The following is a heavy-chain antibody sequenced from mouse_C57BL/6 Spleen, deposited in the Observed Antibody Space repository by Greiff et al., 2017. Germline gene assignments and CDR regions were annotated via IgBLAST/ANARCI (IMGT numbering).Heavy chain of an antibody. Sequence: EVQVVESGGDLVKPGGSLKLSCAASGFTFSSYGMSWVRQTPDKRLEWVATISSGGSYTYYPDSVKGRFTISRDNAKNTLYLQMSRLKTEDTAMYYCARRDGSCGYFDYWGQGTTLTVSS. CDR1: GFTFSSYG. V-gene: IGHV5-6*01. J-gene: IGHJ2*01. D-gene: IGHD1-1*02. CDR3: ARRDGSCGYFDY. CDR2: ISSGGSYT.